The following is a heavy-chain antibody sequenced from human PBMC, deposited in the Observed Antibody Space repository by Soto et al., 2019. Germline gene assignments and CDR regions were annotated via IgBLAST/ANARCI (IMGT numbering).Heavy chain of an antibody. D-gene: IGHD3-10*01. J-gene: IGHJ2*01. V-gene: IGHV1-69*04. Sequence: ASVKVSCKASGCTFSSYTISWVRQAPGQGLEWMGRIIPILGIANYAQKFQGRVTITADKSTSTAYMELSSLRSEDTAVYYCARDLVGYDGSGSYSDWYFDLWGRGTLVTVSS. CDR3: ARDLVGYDGSGSYSDWYFDL. CDR1: GCTFSSYT. CDR2: IIPILGIA.